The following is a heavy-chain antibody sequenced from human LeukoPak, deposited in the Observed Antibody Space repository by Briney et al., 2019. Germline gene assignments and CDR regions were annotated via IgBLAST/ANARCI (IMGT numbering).Heavy chain of an antibody. CDR2: IYSGGST. CDR3: AKAKDGYLHY. V-gene: IGHV3-66*01. CDR1: GFTVSSNY. Sequence: PGGSLRLSCAASGFTVSSNYMTWVRQAPGKGLEWVSLIYSGGSTYYADSVKGRFTISRDNSQNTLYLQMNSLRAEDTAVYYCAKAKDGYLHYWGQGTLVTVSS. J-gene: IGHJ4*02. D-gene: IGHD5-24*01.